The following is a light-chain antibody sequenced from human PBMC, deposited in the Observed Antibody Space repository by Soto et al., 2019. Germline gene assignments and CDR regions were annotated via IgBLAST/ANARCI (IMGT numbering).Light chain of an antibody. CDR2: MVS. Sequence: QSVLTKPASVSVSPGQSITISCTGTSSDVGNYNYVSWYQQYPGRVPKLLIYMVSNRPSGVSNRFSGSKSGNTASLTISGLQAEDEADYFCTSPTPGSLYVFGTGTKVTVL. J-gene: IGLJ1*01. CDR3: TSPTPGSLYV. V-gene: IGLV2-14*01. CDR1: SSDVGNYNY.